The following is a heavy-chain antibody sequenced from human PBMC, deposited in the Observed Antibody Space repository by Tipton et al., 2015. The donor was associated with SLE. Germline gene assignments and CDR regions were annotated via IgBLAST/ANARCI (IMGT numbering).Heavy chain of an antibody. J-gene: IGHJ6*02. D-gene: IGHD4-17*01. Sequence: TLSLTCTVSGGSISSSSYYWGWIRQPPGKGLEWIGSIYYSGSTYYNPSLKSRVTISVDTSKNQFSLKLSSVTAADTAVYYCARERTTVTNYYYYGMDVWGQGTTVTVSS. CDR2: IYYSGST. V-gene: IGHV4-39*07. CDR1: GGSISSSSYY. CDR3: ARERTTVTNYYYYGMDV.